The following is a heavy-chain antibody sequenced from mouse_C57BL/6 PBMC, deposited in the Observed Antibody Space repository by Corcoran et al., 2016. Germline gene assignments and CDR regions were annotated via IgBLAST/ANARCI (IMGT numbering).Heavy chain of an antibody. J-gene: IGHJ1*03. CDR2: IYPNNGGN. V-gene: IGHV1-34*01. Sequence: EVQLQQSGPELVKPGASVQMSCMASSYTFTDYYVHWVKQSHGKSLEWIGYIYPNNGGNGYNQKLKGKATLTVDKSSSTAYMELRSLTSEDSAVYYCARSRWLPGYFDVWGTGTTVTVSS. CDR1: SYTFTDYY. D-gene: IGHD2-3*01. CDR3: ARSRWLPGYFDV.